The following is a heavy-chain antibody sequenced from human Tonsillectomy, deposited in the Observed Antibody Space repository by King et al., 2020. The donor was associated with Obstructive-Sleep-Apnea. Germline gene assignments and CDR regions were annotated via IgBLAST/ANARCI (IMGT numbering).Heavy chain of an antibody. CDR3: ARARGYDNPAPTGFDY. CDR1: GYTFTGYY. J-gene: IGHJ4*02. V-gene: IGHV1-2*02. CDR2: INPNSGGT. D-gene: IGHD1-14*01. Sequence: VQLVESGAEVKKPGASVKVSCKASGYTFTGYYMHWVRQAPGQGLEWMGWINPNSGGTNYAQKFQGRVTMTRDTSISTAYMELSRLRSDDTAVYYCARARGYDNPAPTGFDYWGQGTLVTVSS.